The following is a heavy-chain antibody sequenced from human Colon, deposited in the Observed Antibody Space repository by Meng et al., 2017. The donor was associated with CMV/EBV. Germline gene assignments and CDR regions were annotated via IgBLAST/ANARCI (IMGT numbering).Heavy chain of an antibody. CDR2: ISSSSSII. V-gene: IGHV3-11*04. D-gene: IGHD3-9*01. CDR3: ARDPFIKAFDI. CDR1: GFTFSDYF. Sequence: GESLKISCAASGFTFSDYFMTWIRQAPGKGLEWVSYISSSSSIIYYADSVKGRFTVSRDNAKNSLHLQMNSLRAEDTAVYYCARDPFIKAFDIWGQGTLVTVSS. J-gene: IGHJ4*02.